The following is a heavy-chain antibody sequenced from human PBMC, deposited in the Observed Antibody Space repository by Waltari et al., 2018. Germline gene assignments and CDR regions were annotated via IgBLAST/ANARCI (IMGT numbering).Heavy chain of an antibody. J-gene: IGHJ3*01. Sequence: QLHLQESGPGLVKPSETLSLTCSVSGGSITNNRHYWGLIRQPPGKGLEWAATISYTGATYNNPSLKRRVTISGDTSKNQFSLKLNSVTAADTAVYYCATYVGASIGTAAFDVWGQGTMVTVSS. CDR3: ATYVGASIGTAAFDV. V-gene: IGHV4-39*01. CDR2: ISYTGAT. D-gene: IGHD3-16*01. CDR1: GGSITNNRHY.